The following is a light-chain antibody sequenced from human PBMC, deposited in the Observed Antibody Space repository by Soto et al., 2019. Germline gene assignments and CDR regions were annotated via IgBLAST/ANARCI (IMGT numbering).Light chain of an antibody. Sequence: QSALTQPASVSGSPGQSLTISCTGTSSDLGSYNLVSWYQQHPGKAPKLVIYEVNKRPSGVSNRFSASKSGNTASLTISGLQAEDEADYYCCSYAGSSTSWVFGGGTKVTVL. CDR1: SSDLGSYNL. V-gene: IGLV2-23*02. CDR3: CSYAGSSTSWV. J-gene: IGLJ3*02. CDR2: EVN.